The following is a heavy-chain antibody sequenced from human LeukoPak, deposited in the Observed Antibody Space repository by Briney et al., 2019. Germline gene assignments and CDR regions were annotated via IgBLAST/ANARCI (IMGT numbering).Heavy chain of an antibody. J-gene: IGHJ4*02. CDR3: ARGGDSSGYYYDY. CDR1: GGSVSSYY. D-gene: IGHD3-22*01. CDR2: IHNSGRT. V-gene: IGHV4-59*02. Sequence: SETLSLTCSVSGGSVSSYYWSWIRQSPGKGLEWIGYIHNSGRTNYNPSLKSRVTGFVDTSKNQVSLRLSSVTAADTAVYYCARGGDSSGYYYDYWGQGTLVTVSS.